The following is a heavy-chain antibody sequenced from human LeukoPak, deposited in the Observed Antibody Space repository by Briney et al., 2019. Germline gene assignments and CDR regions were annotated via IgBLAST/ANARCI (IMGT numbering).Heavy chain of an antibody. Sequence: PSETLSLTCTVSGGSISSGDYYWSWIRQPPGKGLEWIGYIYYSGSTYYNPSLKSRVTISVDTSKNQFSLKLSSVTAADTAVYYCARASRGTVTTPPPGVWFDPWGQGTLVTVSS. V-gene: IGHV4-30-4*08. D-gene: IGHD4-17*01. J-gene: IGHJ5*02. CDR3: ARASRGTVTTPPPGVWFDP. CDR1: GGSISSGDYY. CDR2: IYYSGST.